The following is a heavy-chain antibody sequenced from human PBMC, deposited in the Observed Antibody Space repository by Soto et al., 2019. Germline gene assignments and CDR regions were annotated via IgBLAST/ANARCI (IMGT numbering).Heavy chain of an antibody. J-gene: IGHJ4*02. CDR1: GFTFSSYA. V-gene: IGHV3-23*01. CDR3: AKDMGRLYYDFWSGYYIPPPRMFDY. CDR2: ISGSGGST. D-gene: IGHD3-3*01. Sequence: SLRLSCAASGFTFSSYAMSWVRQAPGKGLEWVSAISGSGGSTYYADSVKGRFTISRDNSKNTLYLQMNSLRAEDTAVYYCAKDMGRLYYDFWSGYYIPPPRMFDYWGQGTLVTVSS.